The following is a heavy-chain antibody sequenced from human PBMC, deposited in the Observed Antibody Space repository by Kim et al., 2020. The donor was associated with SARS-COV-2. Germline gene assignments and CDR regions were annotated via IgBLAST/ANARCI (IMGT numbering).Heavy chain of an antibody. D-gene: IGHD5-12*01. J-gene: IGHJ4*02. CDR2: IKQDGSEK. CDR1: GFTFSAFW. CDR3: ARCRDGYKHFDF. Sequence: GGSLRLSCAASGFTFSAFWMSWVRQAPVKGLEWVANIKQDGSEKSYVDSVKGRFTFSRDNAKNSLYLQMNSLRAEDTAVYYCARCRDGYKHFDFWGQGTL. V-gene: IGHV3-7*01.